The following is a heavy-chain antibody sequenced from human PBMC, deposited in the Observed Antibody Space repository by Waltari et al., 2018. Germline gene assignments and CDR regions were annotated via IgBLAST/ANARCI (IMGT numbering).Heavy chain of an antibody. D-gene: IGHD3-22*01. Sequence: QVQLVQSGAEVKKPGSSVKVSCKASGGTFSSYAISWVRPAPGQGLEWMGGIIPIFGTANYAQKFQGRVTITADESTSTAYMELSSLRSEDTAVYYCARRENYYDSSGYYPLAFDIWGQGTMVTVSS. CDR3: ARRENYYDSSGYYPLAFDI. V-gene: IGHV1-69*12. CDR2: IIPIFGTA. J-gene: IGHJ3*02. CDR1: GGTFSSYA.